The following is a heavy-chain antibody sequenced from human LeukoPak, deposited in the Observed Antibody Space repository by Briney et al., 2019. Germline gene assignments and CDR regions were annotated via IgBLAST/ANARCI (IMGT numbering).Heavy chain of an antibody. CDR2: IYYSGST. CDR3: ARDPSSSWSPTHGWFDP. J-gene: IGHJ5*02. D-gene: IGHD6-13*01. Sequence: PSETLSLTCTVSGGSISSYYWSWIRQPPGKGLEWIGYIYYSGSTNYNPSLKSRVTISVDTSKNQFSLKLSSVTAADTAVYYCARDPSSSWSPTHGWFDPWGQGTLVTVSS. CDR1: GGSISSYY. V-gene: IGHV4-59*01.